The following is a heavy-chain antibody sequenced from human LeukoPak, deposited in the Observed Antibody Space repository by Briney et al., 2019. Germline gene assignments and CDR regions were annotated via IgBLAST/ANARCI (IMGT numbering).Heavy chain of an antibody. CDR2: IYGGST. CDR1: GFTVSDNY. D-gene: IGHD2/OR15-2a*01. CDR3: ARDFEGVHRTTNSYTYYYYMDV. J-gene: IGHJ6*03. Sequence: GGSLRLSCAASGFTVSDNYMTWVRQAPGKGLEWVSIIYGGSTYYADSVKGRFTISRDNSKNTVYLQMNSQRAEDTAVYYCARDFEGVHRTTNSYTYYYYMDVWGKGTTVIVSS. V-gene: IGHV3-53*01.